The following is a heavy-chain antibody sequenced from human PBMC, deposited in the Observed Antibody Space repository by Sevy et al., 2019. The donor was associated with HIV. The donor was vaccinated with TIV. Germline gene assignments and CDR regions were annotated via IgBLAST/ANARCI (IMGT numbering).Heavy chain of an antibody. Sequence: ASVKVSCKASGYTFTSYYIHWVRQAPGQGLEWMGIINPSGGSTTFAQKFQGRVTMTRDTSTSTVYIELSSLRSEDTAVYYCAREVSVTMVRGGFISREDRYHYYGMDVWGQGTTVTVSS. CDR1: GYTFTSYY. CDR2: INPSGGST. J-gene: IGHJ6*02. CDR3: AREVSVTMVRGGFISREDRYHYYGMDV. V-gene: IGHV1-46*01. D-gene: IGHD3-10*01.